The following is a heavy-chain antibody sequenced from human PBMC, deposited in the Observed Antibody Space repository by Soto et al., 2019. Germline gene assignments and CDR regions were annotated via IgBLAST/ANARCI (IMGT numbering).Heavy chain of an antibody. D-gene: IGHD4-17*01. J-gene: IGHJ4*02. CDR1: GGTFSSYA. Sequence: GASVKVSCKASGGTFSSYAISWVRQAPGQGLEWMGGIIPSCGTTNYAQKFQGRVTMTRDTSTSTVYMELSSLRSEDTAVYYCARDTTVVTHSGFDYWGQGTLVTVS. CDR2: IIPSCGTT. CDR3: ARDTTVVTHSGFDY. V-gene: IGHV1-69*05.